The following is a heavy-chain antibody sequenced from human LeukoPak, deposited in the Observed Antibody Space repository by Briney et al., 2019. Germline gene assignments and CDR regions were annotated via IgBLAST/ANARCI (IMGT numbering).Heavy chain of an antibody. Sequence: GGSLRLSCAASGFTFSSYSMNWVRQAPGKGLEWVSYISSSSSTIYYADSVKGRFTISRDNAKNSLYLQMNSLRPEDTAIYYCARRYGSGYPYYLDYWGQGTLLTVSS. V-gene: IGHV3-48*01. CDR3: ARRYGSGYPYYLDY. J-gene: IGHJ4*02. D-gene: IGHD6-19*01. CDR1: GFTFSSYS. CDR2: ISSSSSTI.